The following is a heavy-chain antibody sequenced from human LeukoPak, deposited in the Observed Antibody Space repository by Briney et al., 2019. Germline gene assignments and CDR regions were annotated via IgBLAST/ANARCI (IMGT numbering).Heavy chain of an antibody. Sequence: GASVKVSCKVSGYTLTELSIHWVRQAPGKGLEWMGGFDPEDGETIYAQKFQGRVTMTEDTPTDTAYMELSSLRSEDTAVYYCATALDVDIVATFPGAFDIWGQGTMVTVSS. CDR3: ATALDVDIVATFPGAFDI. V-gene: IGHV1-24*01. J-gene: IGHJ3*02. CDR2: FDPEDGET. D-gene: IGHD5-12*01. CDR1: GYTLTELS.